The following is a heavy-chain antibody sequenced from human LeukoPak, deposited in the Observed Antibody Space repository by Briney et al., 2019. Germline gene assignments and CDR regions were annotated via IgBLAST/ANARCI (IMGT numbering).Heavy chain of an antibody. J-gene: IGHJ6*03. Sequence: GASVKVSCKASGYTFTSYGISWVRQAPGQGLEWMGWISAYNGNTNYAQKLQGRVTMTTDTSTSTAYMELRSLRSEDTAVYYCARGFPSVYSSSWYSHYYYYYYMDVWGKGTTVTISS. V-gene: IGHV1-18*01. CDR1: GYTFTSYG. CDR2: ISAYNGNT. D-gene: IGHD6-13*01. CDR3: ARGFPSVYSSSWYSHYYYYYYMDV.